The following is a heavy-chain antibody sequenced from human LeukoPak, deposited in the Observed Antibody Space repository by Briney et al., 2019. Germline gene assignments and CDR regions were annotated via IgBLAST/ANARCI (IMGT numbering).Heavy chain of an antibody. Sequence: ASVKVSCKVSGYTLTELSMHWVRQAPGQGLEWMGWISGYNGNTNYAQKFQGRVTMTTDTSTRTAYMEVRSLRFDDTATYYCARDLAWGYCDPGHCDSTNWYTEDWLDFWGQGTLVSVSS. D-gene: IGHD2-2*02. CDR2: ISGYNGNT. CDR3: ARDLAWGYCDPGHCDSTNWYTEDWLDF. J-gene: IGHJ5*01. V-gene: IGHV1-18*01. CDR1: GYTLTELS.